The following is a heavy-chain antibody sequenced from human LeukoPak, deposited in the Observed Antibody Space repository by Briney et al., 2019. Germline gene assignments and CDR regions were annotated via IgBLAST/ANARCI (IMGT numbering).Heavy chain of an antibody. J-gene: IGHJ4*02. CDR1: GDSVSSNSVA. Sequence: SQTLSLTCAISGDSVSSNSVAWNWIRQSPSRGLEWLARTYYRSKWYNEYTVSVKSRITINPDTSKNQLSLQLNSVTPEDTAVYYCAREVANFFDYWGQGTLVTVSS. CDR2: TYYRSKWYN. D-gene: IGHD2-15*01. V-gene: IGHV6-1*01. CDR3: AREVANFFDY.